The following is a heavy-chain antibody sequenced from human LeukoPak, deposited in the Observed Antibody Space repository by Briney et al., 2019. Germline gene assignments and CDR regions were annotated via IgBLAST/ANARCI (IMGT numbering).Heavy chain of an antibody. CDR2: IIPILGIA. D-gene: IGHD5-18*01. J-gene: IGHJ6*02. Sequence: SVKVSCKASGGTFSSYAISWVRQAPGQGLEWMGRIIPILGIANYAQKFQGRVTITADKSTSTAYMELSSLRSEDTAAYYCASLVGGYSYGRAYYYGMDVWGQGTTVTVSS. CDR1: GGTFSSYA. V-gene: IGHV1-69*04. CDR3: ASLVGGYSYGRAYYYGMDV.